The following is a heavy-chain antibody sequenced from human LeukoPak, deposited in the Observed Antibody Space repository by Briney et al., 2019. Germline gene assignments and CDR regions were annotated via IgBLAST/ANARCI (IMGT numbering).Heavy chain of an antibody. J-gene: IGHJ6*03. CDR2: IYYSGST. D-gene: IGHD3-10*01. V-gene: IGHV4-59*01. Sequence: PSETLSLTCTVSGGSISSYYWSWIRQPPGKGLEWIEYIYYSGSTNYNPSLKSRVTISVDTSKNQSSLKLSSVTAADTAVYYCARSSWFGEFYYYYYYYMDVWGKGTTVTVSS. CDR3: ARSSWFGEFYYYYYYYMDV. CDR1: GGSISSYY.